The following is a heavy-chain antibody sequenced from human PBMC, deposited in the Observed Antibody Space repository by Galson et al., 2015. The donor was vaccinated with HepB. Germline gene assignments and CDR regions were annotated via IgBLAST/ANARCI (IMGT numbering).Heavy chain of an antibody. Sequence: KFQGRVTITRDTSASTAYMELSSLRSEDTAVYYCARDSGYCSGGSCYISWFDPWGQGTLVTVSS. V-gene: IGHV1-3*01. D-gene: IGHD2-15*01. J-gene: IGHJ5*02. CDR3: ARDSGYCSGGSCYISWFDP.